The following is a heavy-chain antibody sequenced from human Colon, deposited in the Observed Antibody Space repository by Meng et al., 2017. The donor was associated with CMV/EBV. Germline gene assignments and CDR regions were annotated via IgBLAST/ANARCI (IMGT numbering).Heavy chain of an antibody. CDR2: MNSDAGNT. Sequence: ASVKVSCKASGYAFIDYYIHWVRQAPGQSLEWMGWMNSDAGNTVYAPQFRGRVTMTRGTSINTAYMELRSLKSDDTAVYYCARGSQSQRLLDYWGQGTLVTVSS. CDR3: ARGSQSQRLLDY. D-gene: IGHD6-25*01. CDR1: GYAFIDYY. V-gene: IGHV1-2*02. J-gene: IGHJ4*02.